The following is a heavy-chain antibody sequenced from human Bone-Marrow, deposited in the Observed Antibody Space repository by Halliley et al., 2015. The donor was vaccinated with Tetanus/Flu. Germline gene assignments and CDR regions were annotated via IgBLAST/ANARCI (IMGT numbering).Heavy chain of an antibody. Sequence: TTSRHIYYTDSVKGRFTISRDNARNSLFLQMNSLRVEDTAVYYCAKGGRDFGEYVGVDAFDIWGQGTGVTVSS. D-gene: IGHD4-17*01. V-gene: IGHV3-21*01. CDR3: AKGGRDFGEYVGVDAFDI. CDR2: TTSRHI. J-gene: IGHJ3*02.